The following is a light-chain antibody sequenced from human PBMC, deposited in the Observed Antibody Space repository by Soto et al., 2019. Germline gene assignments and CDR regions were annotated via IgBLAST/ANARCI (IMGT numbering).Light chain of an antibody. V-gene: IGKV1-5*03. J-gene: IGKJ1*01. Sequence: DVKVTQSPSTLSASIGDRVTITCRASQSISIWLAWYQQKPGKAPKILIYKASSLESGVPSRFSGSGSGTEFTLTISSLQPDDFATYYCQQYSTYTPRTFGQGTKVDIK. CDR1: QSISIW. CDR3: QQYSTYTPRT. CDR2: KAS.